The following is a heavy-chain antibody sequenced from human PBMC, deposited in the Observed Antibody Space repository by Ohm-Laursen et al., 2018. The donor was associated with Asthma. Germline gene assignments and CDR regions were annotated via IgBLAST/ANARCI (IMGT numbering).Heavy chain of an antibody. J-gene: IGHJ6*02. CDR1: GFILSAYG. CDR3: ARGEVPVYYYGLDD. CDR2: IWYDGTNK. V-gene: IGHV3-33*01. Sequence: SLRLSCAASGFILSAYGMHWVRQAPGKGLEWVAVIWYDGTNKDYADSVKGRFTISRDDSKNTLYLQMNSLRAEDTAVYYCARGEVPVYYYGLDDWGQGTTVTVSS. D-gene: IGHD4-11*01.